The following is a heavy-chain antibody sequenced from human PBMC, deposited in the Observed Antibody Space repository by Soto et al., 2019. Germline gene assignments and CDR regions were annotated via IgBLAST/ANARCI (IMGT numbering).Heavy chain of an antibody. CDR1: GFTFSSHW. Sequence: PGGSLRLSCAASGFTFSSHWMHWVRQAPGKGLVWVSRISGEGSSTNYADSVKGRFTISRDNAKNSLYLQMNSLTAEDTAVYYCAATGYCSGGSCYSGFSRWFDPWGQGTLVTVSS. CDR2: ISGEGSST. J-gene: IGHJ5*02. D-gene: IGHD2-15*01. CDR3: AATGYCSGGSCYSGFSRWFDP. V-gene: IGHV3-74*01.